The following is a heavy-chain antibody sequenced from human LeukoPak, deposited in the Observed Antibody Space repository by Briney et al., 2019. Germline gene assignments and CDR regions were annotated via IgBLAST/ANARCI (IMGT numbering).Heavy chain of an antibody. CDR2: IYSGGST. CDR1: GFTFSSYW. D-gene: IGHD3-22*01. V-gene: IGHV3-53*04. CDR3: ASGPITESLYYYDSSGSPPVY. J-gene: IGHJ4*02. Sequence: PGGSLRLSCAASGFTFSSYWMHWVRQAPGKGLEWVSVIYSGGSTYYADSVKGRFTISRHNSKNTLYLQMNSLRAEDTAVYYCASGPITESLYYYDSSGSPPVYWGQGTLVTVSS.